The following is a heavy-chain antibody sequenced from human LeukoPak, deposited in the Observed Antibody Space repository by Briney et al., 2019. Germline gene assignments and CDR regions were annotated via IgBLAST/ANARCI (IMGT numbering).Heavy chain of an antibody. CDR1: GHISSTSL. J-gene: IGHJ4*02. CDR2: INPRDGST. Sequence: GPSVKVSCKASGHISSTSLIHWVRAAPGQGPVWMGLINPRDGSTLYARHLQGRVTITRDTYTRTVYMELNSLGSEDTAVYFCAREAAVGACNFDYWGQGTLVTVSS. CDR3: AREAAVGACNFDY. D-gene: IGHD1-26*01. V-gene: IGHV1-46*04.